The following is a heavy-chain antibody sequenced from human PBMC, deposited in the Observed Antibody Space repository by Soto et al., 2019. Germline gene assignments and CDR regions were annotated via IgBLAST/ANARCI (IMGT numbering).Heavy chain of an antibody. CDR2: INPTTGGT. CDR1: GYIVTGYD. Sequence: ASVKVSCKASGYIVTGYDLHWVRQAPGQGLEWLGWINPTTGGTNYPQKFQGRVTMTRDMSITTVYMELNNLSPDDTAVYYCGRGRSGQIVVFYWGQGTPVTVSS. CDR3: GRGRSGQIVVFY. D-gene: IGHD1-26*01. J-gene: IGHJ4*02. V-gene: IGHV1-2*02.